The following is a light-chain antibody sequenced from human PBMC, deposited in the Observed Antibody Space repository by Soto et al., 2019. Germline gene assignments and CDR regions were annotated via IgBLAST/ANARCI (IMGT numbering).Light chain of an antibody. CDR2: AAS. Sequence: DLQMTQSPSSLSASVGDRVTISCRASQSISSYLNWYQQKPGKAPKLLIYAASSLQSGVPSRFSGSGSGTDFTLTISSLQPEDFATYYCQHSYSSPVTFGQGTKVEIK. J-gene: IGKJ1*01. CDR1: QSISSY. CDR3: QHSYSSPVT. V-gene: IGKV1-39*01.